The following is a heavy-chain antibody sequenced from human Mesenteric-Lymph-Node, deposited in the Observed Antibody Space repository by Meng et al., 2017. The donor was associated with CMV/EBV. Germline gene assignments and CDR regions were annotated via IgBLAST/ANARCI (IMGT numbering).Heavy chain of an antibody. CDR1: GFTFSSYA. Sequence: GESLKISCAASGFTFSSYAMNWVRQAPGKGLEWVSAMSGTGGSTYYADSVKGRFTISRDNSENTVYLQMDSLRVEDTAVYFCARSRRSCGSVSCYGYYGMDVWGQGTTVTVSS. CDR3: ARSRRSCGSVSCYGYYGMDV. D-gene: IGHD2-2*01. CDR2: MSGTGGST. V-gene: IGHV3-23*01. J-gene: IGHJ6*02.